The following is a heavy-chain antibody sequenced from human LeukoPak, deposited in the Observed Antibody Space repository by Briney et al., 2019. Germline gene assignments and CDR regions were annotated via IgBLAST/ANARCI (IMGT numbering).Heavy chain of an antibody. CDR1: GFTFSSYS. CDR3: AILLWFGDFQEY. CDR2: ISSTSTYI. V-gene: IGHV3-21*01. Sequence: GGSLRLSCAASGFTFSSYSMNWVRQAPGKGLEWVSSISSTSTYIYYADSVKGRFTISRDNAKNSLYLQMNSLRAEDTAVYYCAILLWFGDFQEYWGQGTLVTVSS. D-gene: IGHD3-10*01. J-gene: IGHJ4*02.